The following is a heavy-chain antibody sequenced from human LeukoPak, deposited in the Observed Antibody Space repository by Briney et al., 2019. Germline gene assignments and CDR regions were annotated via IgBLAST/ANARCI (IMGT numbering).Heavy chain of an antibody. Sequence: PGGSLRLSCAASGFMFGSFAMHWVRQAPGKGLEWVAVIWFDGSNIHYVDSVKDRFTISRDNSRNTVYLQMSSLRAEDTAVYFCVRDGTNYYESDGLDYCGQGTLVTVSS. CDR2: IWFDGSNI. CDR1: GFMFGSFA. J-gene: IGHJ4*02. D-gene: IGHD3-22*01. CDR3: VRDGTNYYESDGLDY. V-gene: IGHV3-33*01.